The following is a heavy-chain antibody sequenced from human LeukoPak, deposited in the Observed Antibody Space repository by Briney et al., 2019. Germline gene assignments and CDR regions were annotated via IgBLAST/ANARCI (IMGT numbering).Heavy chain of an antibody. J-gene: IGHJ4*02. CDR1: SGSISSYD. CDR2: IYTSGSP. CDR3: ARGGVDYDYVWGSYGPKPYYFDY. D-gene: IGHD3-16*01. V-gene: IGHV4-4*07. Sequence: SETLSLTCTVSSGSISSYDWSWIRQPAGKGLEWIGRIYTSGSPNYNPSLKSRVTMSVDTSKNQFSLKLSSVTAADTAVYYCARGGVDYDYVWGSYGPKPYYFDYWGQGTLVTVSS.